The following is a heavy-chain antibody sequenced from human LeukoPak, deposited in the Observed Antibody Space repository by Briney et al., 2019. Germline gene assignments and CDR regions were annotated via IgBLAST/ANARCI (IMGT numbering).Heavy chain of an antibody. CDR2: ISYDGSNK. D-gene: IGHD2-15*01. J-gene: IGHJ4*02. V-gene: IGHV3-30*18. CDR1: GFTFSTYG. CDR3: AKSDLGHRSRQVGHFDY. Sequence: GRSLRLSCAASGFTFSTYGMHWVRQAPGKGLEWVAVISYDGSNKYYTDPVKGRFTISRDNSKNTLYLQMNSLRTEDTAVYYCAKSDLGHRSRQVGHFDYWGQGTLVTVSS.